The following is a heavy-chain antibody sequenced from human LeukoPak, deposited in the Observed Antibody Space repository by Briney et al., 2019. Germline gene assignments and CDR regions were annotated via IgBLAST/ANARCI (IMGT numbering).Heavy chain of an antibody. V-gene: IGHV3-23*01. D-gene: IGHD6-13*01. CDR2: ISGFGGST. CDR1: GFTFNNYA. CDR3: ARRSGSSWSSFDY. Sequence: PGGSLRLSCAASGFTFNNYAMNWVRQAPGKGLEWVSGISGFGGSTYYAPSVKGRLTISRDNFGNMLYLHLDSLRVEDTAIYYCARRSGSSWSSFDYWSQGALVTVSS. J-gene: IGHJ4*02.